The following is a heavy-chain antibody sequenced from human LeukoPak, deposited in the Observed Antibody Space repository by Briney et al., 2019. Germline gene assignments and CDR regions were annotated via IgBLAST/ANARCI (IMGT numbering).Heavy chain of an antibody. D-gene: IGHD3-22*01. CDR2: IYTSGST. J-gene: IGHJ4*02. V-gene: IGHV4-4*08. CDR1: GGSISSYY. CDR3: ARASYSYDINGWVPFDY. Sequence: SETLSLTCTVSGGSISSYYWNWIRQPPGKGLEWIGRIYTSGSTNYNPSLESRVTISRDTSKNQFSLRLSSVTAADTAVYYCARASYSYDINGWVPFDYWGQGTLVTVSS.